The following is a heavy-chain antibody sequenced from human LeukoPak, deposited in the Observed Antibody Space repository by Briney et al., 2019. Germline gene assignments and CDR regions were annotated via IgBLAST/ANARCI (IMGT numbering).Heavy chain of an antibody. CDR1: GFTFSSYA. V-gene: IGHV3-23*01. J-gene: IGHJ4*02. CDR2: ISGSGGST. CDR3: AKVTGWELLYFDY. Sequence: GGSLRPSCAASGFTFSSYAMSWVRQAPGKGLEWVSAISGSGGSTYYADSVKGRFTISRDNSKNTLYLQMNSLRAEDTAVYYCAKVTGWELLYFDYWGQGTLVTVSS. D-gene: IGHD1-26*01.